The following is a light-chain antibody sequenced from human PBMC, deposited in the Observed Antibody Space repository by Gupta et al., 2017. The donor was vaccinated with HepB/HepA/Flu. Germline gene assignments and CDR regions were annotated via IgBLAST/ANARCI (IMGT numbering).Light chain of an antibody. J-gene: IGKJ3*01. CDR2: LGS. CDR1: QSLLHSNGYNY. CDR3: RETLQTPFT. Sequence: DIVMTQSPLSLPVTPGEPASISCRSSQSLLHSNGYNYLDWYLQKPGQSPQLLIYLGSNRASGVPDRFSGSASGTDFTLRISIVDAEDVGAYYCRETLQTPFTFGPGTRLDIK. V-gene: IGKV2-28*01.